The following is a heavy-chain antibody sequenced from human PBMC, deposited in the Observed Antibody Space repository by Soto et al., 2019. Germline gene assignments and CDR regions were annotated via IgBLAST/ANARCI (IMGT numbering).Heavy chain of an antibody. CDR1: GFTFSNYW. Sequence: EVQLVESGGGLVQPGGSLRLSCAASGFTFSNYWMHWVRQAPGKGPVWVSRINTDGSTTNYADSVKGRFTISRDNAKNTLYLQTNSLGAEDNAVYYCARDLGGYASHWGQGTLVTVSS. CDR3: ARDLGGYASH. CDR2: INTDGSTT. V-gene: IGHV3-74*01. D-gene: IGHD3-16*01. J-gene: IGHJ4*02.